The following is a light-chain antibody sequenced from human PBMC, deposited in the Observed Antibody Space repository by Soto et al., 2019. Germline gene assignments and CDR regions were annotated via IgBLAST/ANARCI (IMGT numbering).Light chain of an antibody. CDR2: GAS. CDR1: SSGSSSH. CDR3: HQYGSSRT. V-gene: IGKV3-20*01. Sequence: ALTQSPGTLTLSPGERAALSCRASSSGSSSHLDWHHQRPGQAPRLLISGASRRATAIPDRFSGSGTGTDFTLTSSRLEPADSAVYYYHQYGSSRTFGGGTKVDIK. J-gene: IGKJ4*01.